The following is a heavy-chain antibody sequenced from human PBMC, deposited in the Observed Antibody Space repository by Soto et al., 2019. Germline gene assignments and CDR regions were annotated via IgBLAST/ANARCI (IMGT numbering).Heavy chain of an antibody. CDR3: AREYYGGAFDI. J-gene: IGHJ3*02. CDR1: GFTFSSYG. Sequence: GGSLRLSCAASGFTFSSYGMHWVRQAPGKGLEWVAVIWYDGSNKYYADSVKGRFTISRDNSKNTLYLQMNSLRAEDTAVYYCAREYYGGAFDIWGQGTMVTVSS. D-gene: IGHD4-17*01. CDR2: IWYDGSNK. V-gene: IGHV3-33*01.